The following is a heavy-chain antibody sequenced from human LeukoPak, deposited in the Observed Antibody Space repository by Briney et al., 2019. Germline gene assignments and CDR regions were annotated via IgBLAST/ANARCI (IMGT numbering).Heavy chain of an antibody. CDR1: GDSLSSGSYY. J-gene: IGHJ6*03. CDR3: ARGVVTQRYYMDV. V-gene: IGHV4-61*02. Sequence: SETLSLTCTVSGDSLSSGSYYWTWIRQTAGKGLEWIGRIYYSGNTNYNPSLRGRVTISVDTSKNQFSLNIYSLTAADTAVYFCARGVVTQRYYMDVWGKGTTVTVSS. D-gene: IGHD3-22*01. CDR2: IYYSGNT.